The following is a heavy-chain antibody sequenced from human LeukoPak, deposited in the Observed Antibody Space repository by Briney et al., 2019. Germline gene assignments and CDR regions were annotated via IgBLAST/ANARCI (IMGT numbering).Heavy chain of an antibody. CDR2: IKSKTDGGTT. V-gene: IGHV3-15*01. Sequence: GGSLRLSCAASGFTFSNAWMSWVRQAPGKGLEWVGRIKSKTDGGTTDYAAPVKGRFTISRDDSKNTLYLQMNSLKTEDTAVYYCTTWELLPARPLDYWGQGTLVTVSS. D-gene: IGHD1-26*01. J-gene: IGHJ4*02. CDR3: TTWELLPARPLDY. CDR1: GFTFSNAW.